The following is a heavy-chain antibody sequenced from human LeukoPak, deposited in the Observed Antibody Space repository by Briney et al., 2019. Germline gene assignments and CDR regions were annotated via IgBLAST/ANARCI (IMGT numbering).Heavy chain of an antibody. D-gene: IGHD4-17*01. CDR1: GGSISSSSYY. CDR2: IYTSGST. CDR3: ARAPYGDYGVHYFDY. J-gene: IGHJ4*02. V-gene: IGHV4-61*02. Sequence: PSETLSLTCTVSGGSISSSSYYWSWIRQPAGKGLEWIGRIYTSGSTNYNPSLKSRVTISVDTSKNQFSLKLSSVTAADTAVYYCARAPYGDYGVHYFDYWGQGTLVTVSS.